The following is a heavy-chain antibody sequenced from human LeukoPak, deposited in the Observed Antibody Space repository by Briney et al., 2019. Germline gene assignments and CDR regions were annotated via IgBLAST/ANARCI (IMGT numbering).Heavy chain of an antibody. CDR1: GFTFSSYE. Sequence: GGSLRLSCAASGFTFSSYEMNWVRQAPGRGLEWVSYISSSGSTIYYADSVKGRFTISRDNAKNSLYLQMNSLRAEDTAVYYCARDLGSGYPDWGQGTLVTVYS. V-gene: IGHV3-48*03. D-gene: IGHD3-22*01. CDR3: ARDLGSGYPD. CDR2: ISSSGSTI. J-gene: IGHJ4*02.